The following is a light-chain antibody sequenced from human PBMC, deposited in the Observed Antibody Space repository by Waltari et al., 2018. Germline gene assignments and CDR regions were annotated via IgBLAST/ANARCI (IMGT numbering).Light chain of an antibody. CDR1: QSVSSY. CDR2: DAS. V-gene: IGKV3-11*01. CDR3: QQRSNWSALT. J-gene: IGKJ4*01. Sequence: TLSLSPGEKATLSCRASQSVSSYLAWYQQKPGQAPRLLIYDASNRATGIPARFSGSGSGTDFTLTISSLEPEDFAVYYCQQRSNWSALTFGGGTKVEIK.